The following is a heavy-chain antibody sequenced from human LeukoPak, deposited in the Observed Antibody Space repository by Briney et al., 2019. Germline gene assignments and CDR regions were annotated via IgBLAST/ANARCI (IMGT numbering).Heavy chain of an antibody. CDR3: ARGKTRVVAATWCRNWFDP. CDR1: GGSFSGYY. D-gene: IGHD2-15*01. V-gene: IGHV4-34*01. J-gene: IGHJ5*02. Sequence: SETLSLTCAVYGGSFSGYYWSWIRQPPGKGLEWIGEINHSGSTNYNPSLKSRVTISVDTSKNQFSLKLSSVTAADTAVYYCARGKTRVVAATWCRNWFDPWGQGTLVTVSS. CDR2: INHSGST.